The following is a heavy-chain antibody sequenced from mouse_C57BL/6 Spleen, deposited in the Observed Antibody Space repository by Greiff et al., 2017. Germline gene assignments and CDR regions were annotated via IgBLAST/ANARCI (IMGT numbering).Heavy chain of an antibody. Sequence: VQLQESGAELVRPGASVTLSCKASGYTFTDYEMHWVKQTPVHGLEWIGAIDPETGGTAYNQKFKGKAILTADKSSSTAYMELRSLTSEDSAVYYCTRKGIYCVSPYYCDFWGQGTTLTVSS. CDR2: IDPETGGT. V-gene: IGHV1-15*01. D-gene: IGHD1-1*01. CDR1: GYTFTDYE. CDR3: TRKGIYCVSPYYCDF. J-gene: IGHJ2*01.